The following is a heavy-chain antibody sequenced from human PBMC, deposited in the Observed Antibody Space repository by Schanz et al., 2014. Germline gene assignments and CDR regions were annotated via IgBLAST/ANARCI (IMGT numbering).Heavy chain of an antibody. CDR1: GFTVSSKY. CDR2: TSHDGSFT. CDR3: VRDTDYHFDY. V-gene: IGHV3-74*01. D-gene: IGHD4-17*01. Sequence: EVQLVESGGGLVQPGGSLRLSCAASGFTVSSKYMNWVRQAPGKGPEWVSRTSHDGSFTTFADSVKGRFTISRDNAKNALYLQMNSLRAEDTAVYYCVRDTDYHFDYWGQGTLVTVSS. J-gene: IGHJ4*02.